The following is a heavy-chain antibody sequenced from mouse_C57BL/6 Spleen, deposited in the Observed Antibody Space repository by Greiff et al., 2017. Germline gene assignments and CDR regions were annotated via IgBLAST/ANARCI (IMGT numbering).Heavy chain of an antibody. CDR2: ITPNNGGT. J-gene: IGHJ3*01. V-gene: IGHV1-26*01. D-gene: IGHD1-1*01. CDR1: GYTFTDYY. CDR3: ARDDSSPWFAY. Sequence: EVQLQQSGPELVKPGASVKISCQASGYTFTDYYMNWVKQRHGKSLEWIGDITPNNGGTSYNQKFKGKATLTVDKSSSTAYMELRSLTSEDSEVYYCARDDSSPWFAYWGQGTLVTVSS.